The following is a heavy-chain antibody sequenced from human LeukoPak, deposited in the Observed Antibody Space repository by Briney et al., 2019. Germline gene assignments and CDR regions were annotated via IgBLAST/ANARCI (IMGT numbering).Heavy chain of an antibody. CDR1: GFTLSSYA. D-gene: IGHD3-22*01. J-gene: IGHJ4*02. CDR3: AKALSYDSSGYQQYYFDC. CDR2: ISGSGGST. Sequence: GGSLRLSCAASGFTLSSYAMSGVRQAPGKGLEWVSAISGSGGSTYYADSVKGRFTISRDNSKNTLYLQMNSLRAEDTAVYYWAKALSYDSSGYQQYYFDCWGQGSLVTVSS. V-gene: IGHV3-23*01.